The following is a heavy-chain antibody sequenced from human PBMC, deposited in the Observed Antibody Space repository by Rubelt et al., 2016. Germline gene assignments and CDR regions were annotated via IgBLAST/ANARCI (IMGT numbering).Heavy chain of an antibody. V-gene: IGHV3-48*01. J-gene: IGHJ4*02. Sequence: QVPGAGLEWVSYISSSSSTIYYADSVKGRFTISRDNAKNSLYLQMNSLRAEDTAVYYCARDRIDYWGQGTLVTVSS. CDR3: ARDRIDY. CDR2: ISSSSSTI.